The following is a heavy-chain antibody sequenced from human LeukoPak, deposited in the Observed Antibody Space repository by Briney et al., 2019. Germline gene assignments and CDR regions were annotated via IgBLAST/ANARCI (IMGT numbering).Heavy chain of an antibody. V-gene: IGHV3-7*01. CDR2: IKQDGSEK. D-gene: IGHD1-26*01. J-gene: IGHJ6*03. CDR3: ARVPVGGSRYYYYYMDV. CDR1: GFTFSSYW. Sequence: PGGSLRLSCAASGFTFSSYWMSWVRQAPGKGLEWVANIKQDGSEKYYVDSVKGRFTISRDNAKNSLYLQMNSLRAEDTAVYYCARVPVGGSRYYYYYMDVWGKGTTVTVSS.